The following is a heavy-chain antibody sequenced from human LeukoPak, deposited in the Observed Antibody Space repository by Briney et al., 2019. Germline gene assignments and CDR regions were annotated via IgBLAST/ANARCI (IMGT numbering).Heavy chain of an antibody. CDR2: INPDTGDK. J-gene: IGHJ4*02. CDR1: GYTFTNYH. CDR3: ARGYSSGYRIDY. Sequence: ASVKVSCKASGYTFTNYHINWVRQASGQGLEWMTWINPDTGDKGYARKFQDRVTITTDTSISTAYMELSSLSSEDTAVYFCARGYSSGYRIDYWGQGTLVTVSS. V-gene: IGHV1-8*03. D-gene: IGHD3-22*01.